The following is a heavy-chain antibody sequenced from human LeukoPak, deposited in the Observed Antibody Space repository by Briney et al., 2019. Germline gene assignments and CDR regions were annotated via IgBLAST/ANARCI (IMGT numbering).Heavy chain of an antibody. CDR1: GYDFTNYW. D-gene: IGHD6-19*01. J-gene: IGHJ4*02. CDR2: FYTCDSDT. Sequence: GESLKISCKASGYDFTNYWIGWVRQMPGKGLEWMGIFYTCDSDTRYSPSFQGQATISADKSITTAYLQWSSLKASDTAMYYCARVNGWYYFDSWGQGTLVTVSS. V-gene: IGHV5-51*01. CDR3: ARVNGWYYFDS.